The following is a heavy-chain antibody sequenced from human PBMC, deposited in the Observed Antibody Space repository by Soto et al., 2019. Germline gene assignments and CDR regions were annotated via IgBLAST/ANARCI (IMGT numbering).Heavy chain of an antibody. V-gene: IGHV5-10-1*01. CDR2: IDPSDSYT. J-gene: IGHJ6*02. CDR1: VYSFTSYW. CDR3: ARHLYSSSEAGMDV. Sequence: GESLKISYKGSVYSFTSYWISWFRHMPGKGLEWMGRIDPSDSYTNYSPSFQGHVTISADKSISTAYLQWSSLKASDTAMYYCARHLYSSSEAGMDVWGQGTTVTVSS. D-gene: IGHD6-6*01.